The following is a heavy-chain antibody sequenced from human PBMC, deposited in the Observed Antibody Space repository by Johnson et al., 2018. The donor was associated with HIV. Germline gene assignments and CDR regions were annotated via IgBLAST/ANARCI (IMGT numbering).Heavy chain of an antibody. V-gene: IGHV3-30-3*01. CDR1: GFTFSSYA. Sequence: VQLVESGGGLVQPGGSLRLSCAASGFTFSSYAMHWVRQAPGKGLEWVAVISYDGSNKYYADSVKGRFTISRDNSKNTLYLQMNSLSAEDTAVYYCAKPLGGATRDDAFDVWGQGPMVTVSA. J-gene: IGHJ3*01. CDR2: ISYDGSNK. CDR3: AKPLGGATRDDAFDV. D-gene: IGHD1-26*01.